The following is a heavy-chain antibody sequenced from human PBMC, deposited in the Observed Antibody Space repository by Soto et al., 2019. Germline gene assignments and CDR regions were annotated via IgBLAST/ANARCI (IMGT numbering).Heavy chain of an antibody. CDR2: ISAYNGNT. CDR1: GYTFTSYG. J-gene: IGHJ6*02. CDR3: ARAATLSAARPYYYYYYGMDV. V-gene: IGHV1-18*04. D-gene: IGHD6-6*01. Sequence: ASVKVSCKASGYTFTSYGISWVRQAPGQGLEWMGWISAYNGNTNYAQKLQGRVTMTTDTSTSTAYMELRSLRSDDTAVYYCARAATLSAARPYYYYYYGMDVWGQGTTVPVSS.